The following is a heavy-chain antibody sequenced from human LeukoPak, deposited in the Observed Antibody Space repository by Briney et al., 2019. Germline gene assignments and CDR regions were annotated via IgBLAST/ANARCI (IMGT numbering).Heavy chain of an antibody. J-gene: IGHJ4*02. V-gene: IGHV3-9*01. CDR2: ISWNSGRI. CDR3: AKGAVAVTESTIDY. Sequence: PGGSLRLACAAARFTFDDYAMHWVRHAPGEGLEWASGISWNSGRIVYADAEKGRFTISRDNAKNSLYLQMNSLRAEDTAFYYCAKGAVAVTESTIDYWGQGTLVTVSS. D-gene: IGHD6-19*01. CDR1: RFTFDDYA.